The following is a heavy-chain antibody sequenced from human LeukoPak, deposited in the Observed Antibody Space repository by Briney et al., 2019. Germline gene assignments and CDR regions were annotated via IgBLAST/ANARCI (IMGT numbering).Heavy chain of an antibody. CDR3: ARAIWLWDAFDI. CDR2: IGTAGDT. CDR1: GFTFSSYD. Sequence: GGSLRLSCAASGFTFSSYDMHWVRQATGKGLEWVSAIGTAGDTYYPGSVKGRFTISGENAKNSLYLQMNSLRAEDTAVYYCARAIWLWDAFDIWGQGTMVTVSS. V-gene: IGHV3-13*01. D-gene: IGHD6-19*01. J-gene: IGHJ3*02.